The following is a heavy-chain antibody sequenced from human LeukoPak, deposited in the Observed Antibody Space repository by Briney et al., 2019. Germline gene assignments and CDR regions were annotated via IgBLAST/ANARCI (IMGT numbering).Heavy chain of an antibody. D-gene: IGHD3-22*01. J-gene: IGHJ5*02. CDR1: GFTFSTYA. CDR3: ARENINYYDSSGYYPNWFDP. CDR2: ISGSGGGT. V-gene: IGHV3-23*01. Sequence: GGSLRLSCAASGFTFSTYAMSWVRQAPGKGLEWVSGISGSGGGTYYADSVKGRFTISRDNSKNTLYLQMNSLRAEDTAVYYCARENINYYDSSGYYPNWFDPWGQGTLVTVSS.